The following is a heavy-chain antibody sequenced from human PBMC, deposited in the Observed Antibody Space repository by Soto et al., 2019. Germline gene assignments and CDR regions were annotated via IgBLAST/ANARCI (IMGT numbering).Heavy chain of an antibody. Sequence: QVQLVQSGAEVKKPGASVKVSCKASGYSFSGYYIHWVRQAPGQGLEWMGWINPNSGETDYAQKFLGRVTMNSDTSISTAFMALSSLRSDDTAVYYCVRYCPFLAWYCYGMDVWGQGTTVTVSS. CDR3: VRYCPFLAWYCYGMDV. V-gene: IGHV1-2*02. D-gene: IGHD3-3*01. CDR1: GYSFSGYY. CDR2: INPNSGET. J-gene: IGHJ6*02.